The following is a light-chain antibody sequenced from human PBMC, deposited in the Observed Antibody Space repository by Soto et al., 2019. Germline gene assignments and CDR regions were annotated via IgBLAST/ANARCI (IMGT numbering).Light chain of an antibody. CDR2: GAS. CDR3: QQYDNWPS. Sequence: EIVMTQSPATLSVSPGERATLSCRASQSVSRNLAWYQQKPGQTPRLLIYGASTRATGVPARFGGSGSGTEFTLTISRLQSEDIAVYYCQQYDNWPSFGQGTKLEIK. V-gene: IGKV3-15*01. J-gene: IGKJ2*01. CDR1: QSVSRN.